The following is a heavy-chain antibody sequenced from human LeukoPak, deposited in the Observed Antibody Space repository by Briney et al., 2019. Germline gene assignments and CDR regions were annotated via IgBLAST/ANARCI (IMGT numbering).Heavy chain of an antibody. CDR3: ARGSSGYYY. CDR2: ISYDGSNK. D-gene: IGHD3-22*01. Sequence: QAGGSLRLSCAASGFTFSSYSMHWVRQAPGKGLEWVAVISYDGSNKYYADSVKGRFTISRDNSKNTLYLQMNSLRAEDTAVYYRARGSSGYYYWGQGTLVTVSS. V-gene: IGHV3-30*04. J-gene: IGHJ4*02. CDR1: GFTFSSYS.